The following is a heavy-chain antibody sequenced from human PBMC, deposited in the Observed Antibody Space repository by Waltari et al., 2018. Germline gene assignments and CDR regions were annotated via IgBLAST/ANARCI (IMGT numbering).Heavy chain of an antibody. V-gene: IGHV4-39*07. J-gene: IGHJ4*02. CDR2: IYYSGST. D-gene: IGHD5-12*01. CDR3: ARLGGEISGYEFWAVDY. CDR1: GCSISSSSYY. Sequence: QLQLQESGPGLVKPSETLSLTCTVSGCSISSSSYYWGWIRQPPGKGLEWIGSIYYSGSTYYNPSLKSRVTISVDTSKNQFSLKLSSVTAADTAVYYCARLGGEISGYEFWAVDYWGQGTLVTVSS.